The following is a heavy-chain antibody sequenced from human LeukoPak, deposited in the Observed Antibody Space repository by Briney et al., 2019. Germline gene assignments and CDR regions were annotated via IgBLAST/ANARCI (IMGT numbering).Heavy chain of an antibody. CDR3: AAGRESHYYDSSGYSGY. D-gene: IGHD3-22*01. CDR2: ISAYNGNT. V-gene: IGHV1-18*01. CDR1: GYTLTSHG. J-gene: IGHJ4*02. Sequence: GASVKVSCKASGYTLTSHGISWVRQAPGQGLEWMGWISAYNGNTNYAQKLQGRVTMTTDTSTSTAYMELRSLRSDDTAVYYCAAGRESHYYDSSGYSGYWGQGTLVTVSS.